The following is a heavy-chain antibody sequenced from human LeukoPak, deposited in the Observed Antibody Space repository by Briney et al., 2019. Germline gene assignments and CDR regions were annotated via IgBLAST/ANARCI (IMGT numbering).Heavy chain of an antibody. CDR2: IYTSGST. CDR3: ARDLGGYTSGNWFDP. J-gene: IGHJ5*02. V-gene: IGHV4-61*02. D-gene: IGHD2-15*01. Sequence: SETLSLTCTVSGGSISSGSYYWSWIRQPAGKGLEWIGRIYTSGSTNYNPSLKSRVTMSIDTSKNQFSLKLSSVTAADTAVYYCARDLGGYTSGNWFDPWGQGTLVTVSS. CDR1: GGSISSGSYY.